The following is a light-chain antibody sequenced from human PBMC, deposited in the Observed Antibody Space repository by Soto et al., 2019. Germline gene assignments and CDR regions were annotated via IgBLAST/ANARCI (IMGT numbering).Light chain of an antibody. Sequence: EICMTQSPATLSVSPGERATLSCRASQSVSSNLAWYQQKPGQAPRLLIYGASTRATGIPARFSGSGSGTEFTLTISSLQSEDFAVYYCQQYNNWPLTFGQGTRLEIK. CDR2: GAS. V-gene: IGKV3-15*01. J-gene: IGKJ5*01. CDR3: QQYNNWPLT. CDR1: QSVSSN.